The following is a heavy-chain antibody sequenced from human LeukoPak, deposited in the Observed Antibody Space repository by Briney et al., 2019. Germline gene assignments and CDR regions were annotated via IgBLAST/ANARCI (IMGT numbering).Heavy chain of an antibody. Sequence: PSETLSLTCAVSGGSFSGYYWSWIRHPPGKGLEWIGEINHSGSTNYNPSLKSRVTRSVDTSKNQFSLKLSSVTAADTAVYYCATTVTTLYGMDVWGQGTTVTVSS. V-gene: IGHV4-34*01. CDR2: INHSGST. CDR1: GGSFSGYY. J-gene: IGHJ6*02. D-gene: IGHD4-17*01. CDR3: ATTVTTLYGMDV.